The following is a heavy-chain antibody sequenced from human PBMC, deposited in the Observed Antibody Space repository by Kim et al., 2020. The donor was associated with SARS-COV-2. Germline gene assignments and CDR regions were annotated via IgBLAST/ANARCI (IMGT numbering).Heavy chain of an antibody. CDR3: AKHPTASCYTGLDY. D-gene: IGHD2-2*02. Sequence: GDSVKSRFTISRDHSRDTLLLQMTSLRAEDTAIYYCAKHPTASCYTGLDYWGQGTLVTVSS. J-gene: IGHJ4*02. V-gene: IGHV3-23*01.